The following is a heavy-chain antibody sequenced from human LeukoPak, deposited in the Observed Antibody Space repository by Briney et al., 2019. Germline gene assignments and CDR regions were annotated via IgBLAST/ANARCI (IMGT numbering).Heavy chain of an antibody. CDR3: ARGQMFYGSGSYRNWFDP. CDR1: GYTFTSYD. D-gene: IGHD3-10*01. Sequence: GASVKVSCKASGYTFTSYDINWVRQATGQGLEWMGWMNPNSGNTGYAQKLQGRVTMTRNTPISTAYMELSSLRSEDTAIYYCARGQMFYGSGSYRNWFDPWGQGTLVTVSS. V-gene: IGHV1-8*01. J-gene: IGHJ5*02. CDR2: MNPNSGNT.